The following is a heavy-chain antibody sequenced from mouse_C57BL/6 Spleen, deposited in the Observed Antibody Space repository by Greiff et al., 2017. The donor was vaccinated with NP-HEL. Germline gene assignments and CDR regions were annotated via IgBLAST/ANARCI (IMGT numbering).Heavy chain of an antibody. D-gene: IGHD2-4*01. CDR1: GYTFTDYY. CDR2: IGPGSGST. CDR3: ARSEMFVAYDYDEGFAY. J-gene: IGHJ3*01. V-gene: IGHV1-77*01. Sequence: QVQLQQSGAELVKPGASVKISCKASGYTFTDYYINWVKQRPGQGLEWIGKIGPGSGSTYYNEKFKGKATLTADKSSSTAYMQLSSLTSEDSAVYFCARSEMFVAYDYDEGFAYWGQGTLVTVSA.